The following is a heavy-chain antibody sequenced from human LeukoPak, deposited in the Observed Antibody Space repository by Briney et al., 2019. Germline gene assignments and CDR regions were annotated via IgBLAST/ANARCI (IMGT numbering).Heavy chain of an antibody. V-gene: IGHV4-34*01. J-gene: IGHJ4*02. CDR3: ARGYDSSGYYDY. CDR1: GGSFSGYY. D-gene: IGHD3-22*01. CDR2: INHSGSA. Sequence: SETLSLTCAVYGGSFSGYYWSWIRQPPGKGLEWIGEINHSGSANYNPSLKSRVTISVDTSKNQFSLKLSSVTAADTAVYYCARGYDSSGYYDYWGQGTLVTVSS.